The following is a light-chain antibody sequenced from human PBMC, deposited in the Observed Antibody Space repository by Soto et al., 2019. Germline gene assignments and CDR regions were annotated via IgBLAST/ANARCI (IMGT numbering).Light chain of an antibody. CDR3: GSWDSSLSAYV. Sequence: QSVLAQPPSVSAAPGQKVTISCSGSSSNIGGNSVSWYQQLPGTAPKLLIYDDNKRPSGIPDRFSASKSGTSATLGITGFQTAEEADYYCGSWDSSLSAYVFGTGTKVTVL. CDR1: SSNIGGNS. CDR2: DDN. J-gene: IGLJ1*01. V-gene: IGLV1-51*01.